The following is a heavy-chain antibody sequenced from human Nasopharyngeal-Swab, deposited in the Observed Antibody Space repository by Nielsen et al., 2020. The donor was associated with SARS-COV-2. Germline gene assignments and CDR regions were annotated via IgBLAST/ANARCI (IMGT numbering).Heavy chain of an antibody. CDR3: ARVLWFGEEGDYYYYMDV. CDR2: TYYRSKWYN. D-gene: IGHD3-10*01. J-gene: IGHJ6*03. Sequence: SQTLSLTCAISGDSVSNNSAAWNWIRQSPSRGLEWLGRTYYRSKWYNDYAVSVKSRITINPDTSKNQFSLQLNSVTPEDTAVYYCARVLWFGEEGDYYYYMDVWGKGTTVTVSS. CDR1: GDSVSNNSAA. V-gene: IGHV6-1*01.